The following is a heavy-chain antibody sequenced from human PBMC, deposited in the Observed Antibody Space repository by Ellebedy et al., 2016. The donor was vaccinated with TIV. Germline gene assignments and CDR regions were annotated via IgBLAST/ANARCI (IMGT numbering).Heavy chain of an antibody. CDR1: GYAFTSYD. J-gene: IGHJ6*02. V-gene: IGHV1-8*01. CDR3: ARDFEFMIYVNGGEYYHYALDV. D-gene: IGHD3-10*02. Sequence: AASVKVSCKASGYAFTSYDINWVRQAPGQGLEWMGWINPNSSNTGYAQKFQGRVTMTRDNSISTAYMELSSLTSEDTAVYYCARDFEFMIYVNGGEYYHYALDVWGQGTTVTVAS. CDR2: INPNSSNT.